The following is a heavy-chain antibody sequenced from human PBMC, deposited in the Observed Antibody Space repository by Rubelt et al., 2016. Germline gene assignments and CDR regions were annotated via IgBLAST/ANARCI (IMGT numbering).Heavy chain of an antibody. Sequence: QVQLQESGPGLVKPSETLSLTCTVSGGSITSYYWSWIRQPPGKGLEWIGYIYYSGSTNYNPSLKSRVTISVDTSKNQFSLKLGYGTAADTAVYYCARGGFKMIDWYFDLWGRGTLVTVSS. CDR3: ARGGFKMIDWYFDL. CDR2: IYYSGST. J-gene: IGHJ2*01. CDR1: GGSITSYY. V-gene: IGHV4-59*01. D-gene: IGHD3-22*01.